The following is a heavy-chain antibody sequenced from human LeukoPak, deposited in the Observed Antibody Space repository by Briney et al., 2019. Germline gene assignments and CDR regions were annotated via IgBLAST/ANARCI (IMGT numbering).Heavy chain of an antibody. CDR2: IYYSGST. D-gene: IGHD6-19*01. J-gene: IGHJ6*02. CDR3: ARHVSSSGWTYYYYYGMDV. CDR1: GGSISSSSYY. Sequence: SETLSLTCTVSGGSISSSSYYWGWIRQPPGKGLEWIGSIYYSGSTYYNPSLKSRVTISVDTSKNQFSLKLSSVTAADTAVYYCARHVSSSGWTYYYYYGMDVWGQGTTVTVSS. V-gene: IGHV4-39*01.